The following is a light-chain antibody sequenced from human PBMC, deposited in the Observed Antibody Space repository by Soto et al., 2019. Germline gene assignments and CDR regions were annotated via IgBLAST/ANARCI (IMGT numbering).Light chain of an antibody. CDR1: QSSSNQY. CDR2: GVF. V-gene: IGKV3-20*01. CDR3: QDFAYPEWT. J-gene: IGKJ1*01. Sequence: VLTQSPDTLSLSPGDRATLSCRASQSSSNQYLAWYQQRPGQPPRRLIYGVFIRANGIPDRFSGSGFWSDFTPTIRRLEPEDFAVYYGQDFAYPEWTFGQGTKVDI.